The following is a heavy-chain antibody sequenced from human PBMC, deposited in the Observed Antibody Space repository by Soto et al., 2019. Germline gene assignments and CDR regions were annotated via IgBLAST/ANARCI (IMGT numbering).Heavy chain of an antibody. V-gene: IGHV3-11*01. CDR3: ARDLGYSDSSGYFDY. CDR2: ISSSGDII. D-gene: IGHD3-22*01. J-gene: IGHJ4*02. Sequence: PAGSLRVSCAASGFRFSVHYMGGILKTPGKGLEWVSYISSSGDIIYYADSVKGRFTISRDNAKNSLYLQMNSLRAEDTAVYYCARDLGYSDSSGYFDYWGQALLVTGSS. CDR1: GFRFSVHY.